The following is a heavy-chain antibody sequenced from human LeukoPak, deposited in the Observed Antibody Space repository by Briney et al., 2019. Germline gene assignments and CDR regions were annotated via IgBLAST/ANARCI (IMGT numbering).Heavy chain of an antibody. D-gene: IGHD3-10*01. CDR2: ISSSGSTI. CDR3: ARAPPITMARGVPGHWYFDL. CDR1: GFTFSDYY. J-gene: IGHJ2*01. V-gene: IGHV3-11*04. Sequence: GGSLRLSCAASGFTFSDYYMSWIRQAPGKGLEWVSYISSSGSTIYYADSVKGRFTISRDNAKNSLYLQMNSLRAEDTAVYYCARAPPITMARGVPGHWYFDLWGRGTLVTVSS.